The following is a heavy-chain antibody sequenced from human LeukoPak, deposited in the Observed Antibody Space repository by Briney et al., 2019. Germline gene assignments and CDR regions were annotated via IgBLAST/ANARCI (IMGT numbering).Heavy chain of an antibody. Sequence: PGGSLRLSCAASGFTFSTYAMSWVRQAPGKGLEWVSSISGSGSSTSYADSVKGLFTISRDNSKSTLDLQMNSLRAEDTAIYYCAKGSLRLGELSSWTLDYWGQGTLVTVSS. CDR3: AKGSLRLGELSSWTLDY. J-gene: IGHJ4*02. V-gene: IGHV3-23*01. CDR2: ISGSGSST. D-gene: IGHD3-16*02. CDR1: GFTFSTYA.